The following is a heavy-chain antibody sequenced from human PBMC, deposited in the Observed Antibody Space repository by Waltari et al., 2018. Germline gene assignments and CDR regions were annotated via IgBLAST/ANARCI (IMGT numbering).Heavy chain of an antibody. CDR3: ARDPFDWIDGNFDS. D-gene: IGHD3-9*01. J-gene: IGHJ4*02. CDR1: GGSFSVYY. CDR2: INHRGST. V-gene: IGHV4-34*01. Sequence: QVQLQQWGAGLLKPSEPLSLTCAVYGGSFSVYYWSWIRQPPGRGLEWIGEINHRGSTNYNPSLKSRVTISVDTSKNQFSLKLSSVTAADTAVYYCARDPFDWIDGNFDSWGRGILVTVSS.